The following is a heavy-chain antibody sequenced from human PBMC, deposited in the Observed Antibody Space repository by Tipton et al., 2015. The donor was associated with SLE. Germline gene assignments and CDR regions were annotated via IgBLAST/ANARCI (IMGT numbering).Heavy chain of an antibody. D-gene: IGHD3-10*01. Sequence: LSLTCIVSGGSISTSNDYWGWIRQPPGKGLEWIGSIYSSGGTYYNPSLKSRVTISVDTSKNQFSLKLTSVTAADTAVYSRARHEDYYGSKRSFDLWGRGTLVTVSS. CDR2: IYSSGGT. J-gene: IGHJ2*01. V-gene: IGHV4-39*01. CDR1: GGSISTSNDY. CDR3: ARHEDYYGSKRSFDL.